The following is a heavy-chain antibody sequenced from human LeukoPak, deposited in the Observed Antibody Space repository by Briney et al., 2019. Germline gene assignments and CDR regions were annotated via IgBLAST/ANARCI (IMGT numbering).Heavy chain of an antibody. Sequence: PGGSLRLSCVASGFTFSSYGMHWVRQAPGKGLEWVAFIRYDGSNKYYADSVKGRFTISRDNSKNTLYLQMNSLRAEDTAVYYCANLAWFGEFPYFDYWGQGTLVTAST. CDR1: GFTFSSYG. D-gene: IGHD3-10*01. V-gene: IGHV3-30*02. CDR2: IRYDGSNK. J-gene: IGHJ4*02. CDR3: ANLAWFGEFPYFDY.